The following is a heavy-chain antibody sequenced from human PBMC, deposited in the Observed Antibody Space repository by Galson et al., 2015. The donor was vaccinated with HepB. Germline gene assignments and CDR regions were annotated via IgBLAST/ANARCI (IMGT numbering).Heavy chain of an antibody. CDR2: IYYSGGT. D-gene: IGHD2-8*02. V-gene: IGHV4-39*01. CDR1: GGSITSSSYY. Sequence: LSLTCYVSGGSITSSSYYWGWIRQPPGKGLEWIGSIYYSGGTYYNPSLESRIAISADRSKNQISLKLTSATATDTAVYYCARPFCTGANCYSVFDAFDIWGPGAMVTVSA. J-gene: IGHJ3*02. CDR3: ARPFCTGANCYSVFDAFDI.